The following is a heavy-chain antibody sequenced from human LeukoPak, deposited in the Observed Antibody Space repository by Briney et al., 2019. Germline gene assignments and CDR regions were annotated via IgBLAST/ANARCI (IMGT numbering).Heavy chain of an antibody. CDR2: IYYSGNA. V-gene: IGHV4-59*01. CDR1: GGSIRSYY. CDR3: ATTFYSTSSRYFEY. D-gene: IGHD6-6*01. Sequence: PSETLSLTCSVSGGSIRSYYWSWIRQPPGKGLEWIGYIYYSGNANYNPSLNSRVTISVDTSQSQFSLNLGSVTAADTAVYYCATTFYSTSSRYFEYWGQGTLVTVSS. J-gene: IGHJ4*02.